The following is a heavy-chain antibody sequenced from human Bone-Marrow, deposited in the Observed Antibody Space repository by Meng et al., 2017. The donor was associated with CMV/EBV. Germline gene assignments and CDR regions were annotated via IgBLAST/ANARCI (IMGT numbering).Heavy chain of an antibody. Sequence: SVKVSCKASGGTFSSYTISWVRQAPGQGLEWMGRIIPILGIANYAQKFQGRVTITADKSTSTAYMELSSLRAEDTAVYYCARDRVVYPCSTSCFTNYYGMDVWGQGTTVTVSS. J-gene: IGHJ6*02. V-gene: IGHV1-69*04. CDR3: ARDRVVYPCSTSCFTNYYGMDV. D-gene: IGHD2-2*02. CDR1: GGTFSSYT. CDR2: IIPILGIA.